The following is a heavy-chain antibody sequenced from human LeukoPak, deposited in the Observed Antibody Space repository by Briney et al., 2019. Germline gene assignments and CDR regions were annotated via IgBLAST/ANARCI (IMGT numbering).Heavy chain of an antibody. D-gene: IGHD3-9*01. CDR3: ARGPGYYSYY. J-gene: IGHJ4*02. V-gene: IGHV3-74*01. CDR2: INSDGSST. CDR1: GFTFSSYW. Sequence: QPGGSLRLSCAASGFTFSSYWMHWVRQAPGKGPVWVSRINSDGSSTSYADSVKGRFTISRDNAKNTLYLQMNSLRAEDTAVYYCARGPGYYSYYWGQGTLVTVSS.